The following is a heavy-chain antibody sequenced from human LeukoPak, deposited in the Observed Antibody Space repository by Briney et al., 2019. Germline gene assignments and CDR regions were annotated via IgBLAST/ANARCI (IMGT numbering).Heavy chain of an antibody. CDR1: GGSFSGYY. Sequence: SETLSLTCAVYGGSFSGYYWSWIRQPPGKGLEWIGEINHSGSTNYNPSLKSRVTISVDTSKNQFSLRLNSVTAADTAVYFCARGQKYSYGYTVTELGSGYFDYWGQGTLVTVSS. J-gene: IGHJ4*02. CDR3: ARGQKYSYGYTVTELGSGYFDY. D-gene: IGHD5-18*01. CDR2: INHSGST. V-gene: IGHV4-34*01.